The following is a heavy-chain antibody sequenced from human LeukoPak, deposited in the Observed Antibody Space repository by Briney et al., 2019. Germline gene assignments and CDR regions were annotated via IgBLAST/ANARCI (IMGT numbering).Heavy chain of an antibody. V-gene: IGHV3-7*01. CDR3: ARDRNTDFWSGYYTNYFDY. CDR1: GFTFSTYW. J-gene: IGHJ4*02. Sequence: GGSLRLSCAASGFTFSTYWMTWVRQAPGKGLEWVANIKQDGSEKYYVDSVKGRFTVSRDNAKNSLYLQMNSLRAEDTAVYYCARDRNTDFWSGYYTNYFDYWGQGTLVTVSS. D-gene: IGHD3-3*01. CDR2: IKQDGSEK.